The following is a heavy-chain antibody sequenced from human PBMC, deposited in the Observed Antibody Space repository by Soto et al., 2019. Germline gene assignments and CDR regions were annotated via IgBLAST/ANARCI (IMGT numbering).Heavy chain of an antibody. CDR2: ISSSGSTI. CDR1: GFTFSDYY. Sequence: QVQLVESGGGLVKPGGSLRLSCAASGFTFSDYYMSWIRQAPGKGLEWVSYISSSGSTIYYADSVKGRFTISRDNAKNSLYPQMNSLRAEDTAVYYCARGGVSDYGDYAHYYYYYMDVWGKGTTVTVSS. D-gene: IGHD4-17*01. V-gene: IGHV3-11*01. J-gene: IGHJ6*03. CDR3: ARGGVSDYGDYAHYYYYYMDV.